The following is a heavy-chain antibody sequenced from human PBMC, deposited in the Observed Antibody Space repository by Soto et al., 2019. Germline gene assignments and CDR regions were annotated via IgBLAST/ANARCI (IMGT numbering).Heavy chain of an antibody. CDR3: ARSRHSGSYFFDD. CDR2: IFHSGST. CDR1: GGSISSNY. D-gene: IGHD1-26*01. Sequence: PETLSLTCTVSGGSISSNYWSWIRQPPGKGLEWIGYIFHSGSTNYNPSLKSRLTISIDTSKKHFSLRLSSVTAADTAVYFCARSRHSGSYFFDDWGQGILVTVSS. J-gene: IGHJ4*02. V-gene: IGHV4-59*08.